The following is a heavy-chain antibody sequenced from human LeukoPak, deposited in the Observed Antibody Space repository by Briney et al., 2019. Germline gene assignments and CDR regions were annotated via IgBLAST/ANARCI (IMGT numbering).Heavy chain of an antibody. Sequence: GASVKASCKASGYTFTSYGISWVRQAPGQGLEWMGWISAYNGNTNYAQKLQGRVTMTKDTSTSTAYMELRSLRSDDTAVYYCARDQDYYDILTGYPAQNKNYYYYGMDVWGQGTTVTVSS. J-gene: IGHJ6*02. CDR2: ISAYNGNT. CDR1: GYTFTSYG. D-gene: IGHD3-9*01. V-gene: IGHV1-18*01. CDR3: ARDQDYYDILTGYPAQNKNYYYYGMDV.